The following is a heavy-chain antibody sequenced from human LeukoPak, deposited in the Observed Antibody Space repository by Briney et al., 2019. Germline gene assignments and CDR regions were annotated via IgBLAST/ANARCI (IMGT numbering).Heavy chain of an antibody. V-gene: IGHV4-39*01. J-gene: IGHJ5*02. CDR2: IFYSVDT. D-gene: IGHD6-13*01. Sequence: SETLSLTCSVSGGSISTTSKYWGWIRQPPGKGLEWIGSIFYSVDTYYNPSLRSRVAISADTSKNQFSLRLTSVTAADTAVYYCARSSAAEGPTHNWFDPWGQGTLVTVPS. CDR1: GGSISTTSKY. CDR3: ARSSAAEGPTHNWFDP.